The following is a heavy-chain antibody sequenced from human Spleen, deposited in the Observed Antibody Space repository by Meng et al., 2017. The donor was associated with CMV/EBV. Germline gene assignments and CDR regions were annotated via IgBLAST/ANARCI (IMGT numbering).Heavy chain of an antibody. CDR2: IYDSGIT. V-gene: IGHV4-4*02. Sequence: SGASISNSHWWSWVRQPPGKGLEGIGEIYDSGITNYNPYLKSRLTISEDKSHNQFSLKLNSVTAADTAVYYCARAYCGGDCYSGFDYWGQGILVTVSS. CDR3: ARAYCGGDCYSGFDY. J-gene: IGHJ4*02. CDR1: GASISNSHW. D-gene: IGHD2-21*01.